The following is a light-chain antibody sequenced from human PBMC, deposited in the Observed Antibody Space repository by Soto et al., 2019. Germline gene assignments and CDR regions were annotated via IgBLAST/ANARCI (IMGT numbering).Light chain of an antibody. V-gene: IGKV3-15*01. Sequence: IVLTQSPTTLSLSPGERATLSCRASQSVSSNLAWYQQRPGQAPRLLIYGASTRATAIPARFSGSGSGTEFTLTISSLQSEDFAVYYCQQYNNWPPWTFGQGTKVDI. CDR3: QQYNNWPPWT. J-gene: IGKJ1*01. CDR2: GAS. CDR1: QSVSSN.